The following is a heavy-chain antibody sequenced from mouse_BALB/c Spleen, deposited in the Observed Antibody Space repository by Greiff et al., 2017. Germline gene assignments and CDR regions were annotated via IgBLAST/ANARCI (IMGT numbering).Heavy chain of an antibody. V-gene: IGHV5-12-1*01. Sequence: DVKLVESGGGLVKPGGSLKLSCAASGFAFSSYDMSWVRQTPEKRLEWVAYISSGGGSTYYPDTVKGRFTISRDNAKNTLYLQMSSLKSEDTAMYYCARQEVNPFAYWGQGTLVTVSA. J-gene: IGHJ3*01. D-gene: IGHD2-1*01. CDR2: ISSGGGST. CDR1: GFAFSSYD. CDR3: ARQEVNPFAY.